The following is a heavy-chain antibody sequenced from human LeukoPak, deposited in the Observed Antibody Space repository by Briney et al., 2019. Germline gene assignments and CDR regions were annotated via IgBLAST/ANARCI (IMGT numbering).Heavy chain of an antibody. V-gene: IGHV3-66*01. CDR1: GLTVRTNY. J-gene: IGHJ6*02. CDR2: TSTAGQT. D-gene: IGHD6-19*01. Sequence: PGGSLRLSCAASGLTVRTNYMHWVRQSPGKGLEWVSVTSTAGQTYYADSVKARFIVSRDTSNNTLSLQMNNLRVDDTAVYYCARERLGLDVWGQGTTVTVSS. CDR3: ARERLGLDV.